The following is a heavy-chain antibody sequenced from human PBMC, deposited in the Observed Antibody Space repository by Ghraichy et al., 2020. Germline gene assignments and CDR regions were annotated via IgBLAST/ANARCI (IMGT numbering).Heavy chain of an antibody. D-gene: IGHD6-13*01. J-gene: IGHJ4*02. CDR3: ARSPGSIAAAASLDY. CDR1: GFTFSSYW. Sequence: LSLTCAASGFTFSSYWMHWVRQAPGKGLVWVSRINSDGSSTSYADSVKGRFTISRDNAKNTLYLQMNSLRAEDTAVYYCARSPGSIAAAASLDYWGQGTLVTVSS. V-gene: IGHV3-74*01. CDR2: INSDGSST.